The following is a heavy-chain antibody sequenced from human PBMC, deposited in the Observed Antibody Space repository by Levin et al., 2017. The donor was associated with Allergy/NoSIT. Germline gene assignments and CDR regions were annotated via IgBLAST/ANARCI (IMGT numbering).Heavy chain of an antibody. D-gene: IGHD5/OR15-5a*01. CDR2: ITDSGSHT. CDR1: GFTFSSYD. V-gene: IGHV3-23*01. CDR3: AKESGRVSGWDYYDC. Sequence: PGGSLRLSCAASGFTFSSYDMNWVRQAPGKGLEWVSAITDSGSHTYYADSVKGRFTISRDNSKNTLYLQMNSLRAEDTALYYCAKESGRVSGWDYYDCWGQGTLVIISS. J-gene: IGHJ4*02.